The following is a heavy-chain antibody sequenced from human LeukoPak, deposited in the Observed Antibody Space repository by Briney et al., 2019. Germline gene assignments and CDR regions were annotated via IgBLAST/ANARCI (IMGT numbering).Heavy chain of an antibody. J-gene: IGHJ4*02. Sequence: GGSLRLSCSASGFAFSNYGVHWVRQAPGKGLEWVAVIWYDGSYKYYADSVKGRFTISRDNSKNTLYLQMNSLRAEDTAVYYCASLGATNGYWGQGTLVTVSS. CDR3: ASLGATNGY. D-gene: IGHD1-26*01. CDR2: IWYDGSYK. V-gene: IGHV3-33*01. CDR1: GFAFSNYG.